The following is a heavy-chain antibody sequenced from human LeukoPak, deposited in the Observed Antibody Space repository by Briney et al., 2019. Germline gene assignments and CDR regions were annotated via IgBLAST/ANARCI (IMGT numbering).Heavy chain of an antibody. CDR1: GFTFKTYA. CDR2: IWFAGKFQ. CDR3: ARGFGSGASSVQF. J-gene: IGHJ4*02. Sequence: GKSLSLSCAPSGFTFKTYAMHWVCQAPGEGLEWLAVIWFAGKFQYYADSVKCRISISRDNSKATLDLQMDNLRAEDSAVYYCARGFGSGASSVQFWGQGTLVTVSS. D-gene: IGHD2-15*01. V-gene: IGHV3-33*01.